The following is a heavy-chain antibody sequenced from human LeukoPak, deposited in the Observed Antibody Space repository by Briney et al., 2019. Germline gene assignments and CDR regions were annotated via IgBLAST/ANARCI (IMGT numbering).Heavy chain of an antibody. Sequence: GGSLRLSCAASGFTFSSYGMHWVRQAPGKGLEWVAFIRYDGSNKYYADSVKGRFTISRDNSKNTLYLQMNSLRAEDTAVYYCAKDKFEYSSSSSDYWGQGTLVTVSS. CDR1: GFTFSSYG. J-gene: IGHJ4*02. CDR2: IRYDGSNK. V-gene: IGHV3-30*02. D-gene: IGHD6-6*01. CDR3: AKDKFEYSSSSSDY.